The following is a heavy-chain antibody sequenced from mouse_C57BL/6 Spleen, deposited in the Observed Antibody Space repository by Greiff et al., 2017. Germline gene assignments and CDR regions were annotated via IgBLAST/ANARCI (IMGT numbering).Heavy chain of an antibody. CDR1: GYTFTSYW. Sequence: VQLQQPGAELVKPGASVKLSCKASGYTFTSYWMQWVKQRPGQGLEWIGEIDPSDSYNKYNQKFKGKATLTVDTSSSTAYMQLSSLTSEDSAVYYFAKSALITTVVATDYWGQGTTLTVSS. CDR2: IDPSDSYN. J-gene: IGHJ2*01. D-gene: IGHD1-1*01. CDR3: AKSALITTVVATDY. V-gene: IGHV1-50*01.